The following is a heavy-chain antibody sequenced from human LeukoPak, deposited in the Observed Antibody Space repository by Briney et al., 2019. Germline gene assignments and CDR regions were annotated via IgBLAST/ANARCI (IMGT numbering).Heavy chain of an antibody. Sequence: GGSLRLSCAASGFTFSSYSMNWVRQAPGKGLEWVSYISSSSSTIHYADSVRGRFTISRDNGKNSLYLQMNSLRDEDTAVYYCARTSMRAFDIWGQGTMVTVSS. CDR2: ISSSSSTI. D-gene: IGHD2/OR15-2a*01. CDR3: ARTSMRAFDI. J-gene: IGHJ3*02. V-gene: IGHV3-48*02. CDR1: GFTFSSYS.